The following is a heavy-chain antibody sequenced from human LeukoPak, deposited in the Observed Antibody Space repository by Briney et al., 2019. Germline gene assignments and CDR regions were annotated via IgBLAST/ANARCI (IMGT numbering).Heavy chain of an antibody. D-gene: IGHD2-2*01. CDR3: ARARAIVVPSTMGWFDP. Sequence: ASVKVSCKASGYTFTSYGINWVRQAPGQGLEWMGWISAYDGNTNYAQKLQGRVTMTTDTSTSTAYMELRSLRSDDTAVYYCARARAIVVPSTMGWFDPWAREPWSPSPQ. CDR2: ISAYDGNT. V-gene: IGHV1-18*01. CDR1: GYTFTSYG. J-gene: IGHJ5*02.